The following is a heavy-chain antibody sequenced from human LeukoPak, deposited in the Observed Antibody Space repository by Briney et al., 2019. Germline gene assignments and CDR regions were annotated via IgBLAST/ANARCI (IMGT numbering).Heavy chain of an antibody. J-gene: IGHJ6*03. CDR1: GFTFSSYE. V-gene: IGHV3-48*03. CDR3: ARIISSGFPYYYYYMDV. D-gene: IGHD3-22*01. Sequence: GGSLRLSCAASGFTFSSYEMNWVRQAPGKGLEWVSYISSSGSTIYYADSVKGRFTISRDNSKNTLYLQMNSLRAEDTAVYYCARIISSGFPYYYYYMDVWGKGTTVTVSS. CDR2: ISSSGSTI.